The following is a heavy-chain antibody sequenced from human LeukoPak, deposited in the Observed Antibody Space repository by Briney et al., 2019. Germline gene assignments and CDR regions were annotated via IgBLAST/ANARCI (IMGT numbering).Heavy chain of an antibody. J-gene: IGHJ5*02. CDR2: ISGSGGST. D-gene: IGHD3-22*01. Sequence: GGSLRLSCAASGFTFSSYAMSWVRQAPGKGLEWVSAISGSGGSTYYADSVKARFTISRDNSKNTLYLQMNSLRAEDTAVYYCAKSPYYDSSGYRRINWFDPWGQGTLVTVSS. CDR1: GFTFSSYA. CDR3: AKSPYYDSSGYRRINWFDP. V-gene: IGHV3-23*01.